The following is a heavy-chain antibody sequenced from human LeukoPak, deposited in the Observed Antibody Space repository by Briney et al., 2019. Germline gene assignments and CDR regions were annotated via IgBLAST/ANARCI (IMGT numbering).Heavy chain of an antibody. D-gene: IGHD2-2*02. CDR1: GFTFNSYG. J-gene: IGHJ5*02. CDR2: ISSSGSYI. V-gene: IGHV3-21*01. Sequence: GGSLRLSCGVSGFTFNSYGMHWVRQAPGKGLEWVSSISSSGSYIYYADSVKGRFTMSRDNSKNSVYLEMNSLRAEDTAVYYCAKDIYPGIFDPWGQGTLVTVSS. CDR3: AKDIYPGIFDP.